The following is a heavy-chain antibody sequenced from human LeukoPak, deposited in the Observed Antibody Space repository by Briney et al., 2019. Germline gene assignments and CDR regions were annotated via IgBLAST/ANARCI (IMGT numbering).Heavy chain of an antibody. D-gene: IGHD6-13*01. CDR1: GYTFTAYW. V-gene: IGHV5-51*01. Sequence: GDSLKISCKASGYTFTAYWIAWVRQMPGKGLEWRGIIYPSDSDTRYSPSFQGQVTISADESRSTDSLQWSSLKASDTATYYCAREGTAATATSNWFDPWGQGTLVTVSS. J-gene: IGHJ5*02. CDR3: AREGTAATATSNWFDP. CDR2: IYPSDSDT.